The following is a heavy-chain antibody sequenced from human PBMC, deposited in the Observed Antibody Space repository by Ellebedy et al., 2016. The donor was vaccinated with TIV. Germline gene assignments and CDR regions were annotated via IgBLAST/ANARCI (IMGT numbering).Heavy chain of an antibody. CDR3: ARAVSGWYPSSYYYYGMDV. J-gene: IGHJ6*02. Sequence: SQTLSLTCAISGDSVSRDSVAWNWIRQSPSRGLEWLGRTYYKSKRYNDYAVSVKSRLTINPDTSKNQFSLQLNSVTPEDTAVYYCARAVSGWYPSSYYYYGMDVWGQGTTVTVSS. CDR2: TYYKSKRYN. D-gene: IGHD6-19*01. V-gene: IGHV6-1*01. CDR1: GDSVSRDSVA.